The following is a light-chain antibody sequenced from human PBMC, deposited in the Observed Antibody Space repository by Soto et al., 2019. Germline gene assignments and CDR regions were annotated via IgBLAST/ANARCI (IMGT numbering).Light chain of an antibody. J-gene: IGKJ1*01. CDR2: WAS. CDR1: QSLLYSSNNKNY. CDR3: QHYYGTPWT. V-gene: IGKV4-1*01. Sequence: DIVMTQSPDSLAVSLGERATINCKSSQSLLYSSNNKNYLAWYQQKPGQPPKLLIYWASTRQTVVPGRFSGSGSGTYFTLTISSLQDEDAAVYCWQHYYGTPWTFGQGTKVEIK.